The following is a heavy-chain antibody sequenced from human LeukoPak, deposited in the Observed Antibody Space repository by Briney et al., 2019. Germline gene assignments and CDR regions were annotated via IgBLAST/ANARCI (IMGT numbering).Heavy chain of an antibody. V-gene: IGHV3-9*01. CDR2: ISWNSGSI. Sequence: PGGSLRLSCAASGFTFDDYAMHWVRQAPGKGLEWVSGISWNSGSIGYADSVKGRFTISRDNAKNSLYLQMNSLRAEDTALYYCAKDTGSSGWYAVDYWGQGTLVTVSS. CDR1: GFTFDDYA. D-gene: IGHD6-19*01. CDR3: AKDTGSSGWYAVDY. J-gene: IGHJ4*02.